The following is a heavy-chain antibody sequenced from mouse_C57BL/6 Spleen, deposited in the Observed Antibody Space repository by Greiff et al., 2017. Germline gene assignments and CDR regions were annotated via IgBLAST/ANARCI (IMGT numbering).Heavy chain of an antibody. D-gene: IGHD1-1*01. CDR1: GYSITSGYY. J-gene: IGHJ1*03. CDR2: ISYDGSN. V-gene: IGHV3-6*01. Sequence: VQLKESGPGLVKPSQSLSLTCSVTGYSITSGYYWNWIRQFPGNKLEWMGYISYDGSNNYNPSLKNRISITRDTSKNQFFLKLNSVTTEDTATYYCARGGSSYVWYFDVWGTGTTVTVSS. CDR3: ARGGSSYVWYFDV.